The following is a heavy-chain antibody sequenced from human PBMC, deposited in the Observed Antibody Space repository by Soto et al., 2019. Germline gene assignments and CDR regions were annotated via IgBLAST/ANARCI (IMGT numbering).Heavy chain of an antibody. V-gene: IGHV4-30-4*01. CDR3: ARDLVTNDYYGMDV. D-gene: IGHD2-21*02. Sequence: SETLSLTCTVSGGSISSGDYYWSWIRQPPGKGLEWIGYIYYSGSTYYNPSLKSRVTISVDTSKNQFSLKLSSVTAADTAVYYCARDLVTNDYYGMDVWGQGTTVTVSS. CDR1: GGSISSGDYY. J-gene: IGHJ6*02. CDR2: IYYSGST.